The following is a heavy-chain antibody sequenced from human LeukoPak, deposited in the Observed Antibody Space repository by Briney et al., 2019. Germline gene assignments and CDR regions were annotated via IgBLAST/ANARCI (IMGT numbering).Heavy chain of an antibody. CDR3: ARTSYDSSGPDY. D-gene: IGHD3-22*01. CDR2: IYYSAST. J-gene: IGHJ4*02. CDR1: GGSISSYY. V-gene: IGHV4-59*12. Sequence: PSETLSLTCTVSGGSISSYYWSWIRQPPGKGLEWIGYIYYSASTNYKPSLKSRVTISVDTSKNQFSLKLSSVTAADTAVYYCARTSYDSSGPDYWGQGTLVTVSS.